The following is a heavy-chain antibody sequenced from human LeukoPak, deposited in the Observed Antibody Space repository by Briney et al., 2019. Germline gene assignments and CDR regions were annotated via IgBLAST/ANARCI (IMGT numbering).Heavy chain of an antibody. CDR2: INPSGGST. Sequence: ASVKVSCKASGYTFTSYYMHWVRQAPGQGLEWMGIINPSGGSTRYAQKFQGRVTMTRDTSTSTVYMELSSLRSEDTAVYYCAREMESTVDLSCSSTSCYDAFDIWGQGTMVTVSS. D-gene: IGHD2-2*01. J-gene: IGHJ3*02. CDR1: GYTFTSYY. CDR3: AREMESTVDLSCSSTSCYDAFDI. V-gene: IGHV1-46*01.